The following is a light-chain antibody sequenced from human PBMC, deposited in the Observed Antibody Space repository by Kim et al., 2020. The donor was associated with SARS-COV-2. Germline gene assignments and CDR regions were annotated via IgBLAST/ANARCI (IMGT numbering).Light chain of an antibody. J-gene: IGLJ3*02. CDR1: NIGSKS. CDR2: YDS. V-gene: IGLV3-21*04. CDR3: QVWDSSSDHPV. Sequence: SYELTQPPSVSVAPGKTARITCGGNNIGSKSVHWYQQKPGQAPVLVIYYDSDRPSGIPERLSGSNSGTTATLTISRVEAGDEADYYCQVWDSSSDHPVFG.